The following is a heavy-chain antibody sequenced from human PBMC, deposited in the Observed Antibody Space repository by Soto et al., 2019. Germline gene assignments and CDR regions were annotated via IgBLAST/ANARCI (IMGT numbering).Heavy chain of an antibody. CDR1: GFTFSSYA. D-gene: IGHD3-22*01. CDR3: ARVLGSAYDY. Sequence: EVHLLESGGGLVQPGGSLRLSCAASGFTFSSYAMSWVRQAPGKGLEWVSAISGGGGSIYYADSVKGRFTISRDNSKNKLLLQMNSLSAEDAAVYYCARVLGSAYDYWGQGTLVTVSS. CDR2: ISGGGGSI. J-gene: IGHJ4*02. V-gene: IGHV3-23*01.